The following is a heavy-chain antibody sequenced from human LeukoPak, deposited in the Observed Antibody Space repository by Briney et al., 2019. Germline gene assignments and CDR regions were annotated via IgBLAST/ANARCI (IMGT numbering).Heavy chain of an antibody. V-gene: IGHV1-69*13. CDR1: GYTFTTYG. J-gene: IGHJ4*02. CDR2: IIPIFGTA. D-gene: IGHD2-21*01. Sequence: SVKVSCKASGYTFTTYGISWVRQAPGQGLEWMGGIIPIFGTANYAQKFQGRVTITADESTSTAYMELSSLRSEDTAVYYCARVNSRPYYFDYWGQGTLVTVSS. CDR3: ARVNSRPYYFDY.